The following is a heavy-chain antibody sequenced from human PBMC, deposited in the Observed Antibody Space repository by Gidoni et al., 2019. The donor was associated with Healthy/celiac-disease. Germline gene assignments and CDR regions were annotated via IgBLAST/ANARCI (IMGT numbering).Heavy chain of an antibody. V-gene: IGHV1-18*01. Sequence: QVQLVQSGAEVKNPGASVKVSCKASGFTFTHYGISWVRQAPGQGLEWMGWISAYNGNTNYAQKLQGRVTMTTDTSTSTAYMELRSLRSDDTAVYYCARVDSGSYYLSPYGAFDIWGQGTMVTVSS. CDR1: GFTFTHYG. J-gene: IGHJ3*02. D-gene: IGHD1-26*01. CDR2: ISAYNGNT. CDR3: ARVDSGSYYLSPYGAFDI.